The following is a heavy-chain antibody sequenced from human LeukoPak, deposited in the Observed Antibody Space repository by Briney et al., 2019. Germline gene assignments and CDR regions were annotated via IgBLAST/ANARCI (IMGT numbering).Heavy chain of an antibody. D-gene: IGHD3-10*02. V-gene: IGHV3-20*04. CDR1: GFTFDDYG. J-gene: IGHJ6*04. Sequence: GGSLRLSCAASGFTFDDYGMSWVRQAPGKGPEWVSGINWNGGSTGYADSVKGRFTISRDNAKNTLYLQMNSLRAEDTAVYYCAELGITMIGGVWGKGTTVTISS. CDR2: INWNGGST. CDR3: AELGITMIGGV.